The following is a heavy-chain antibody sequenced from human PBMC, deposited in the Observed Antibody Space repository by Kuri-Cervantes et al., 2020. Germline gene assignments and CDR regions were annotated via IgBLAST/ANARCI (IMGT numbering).Heavy chain of an antibody. J-gene: IGHJ4*02. V-gene: IGHV3-7*01. CDR2: IKQDGSEK. CDR3: ARDGEYSSSWGDYYFDY. CDR1: GITFSSYW. Sequence: GESLKISCAASGITFSSYWMSWVRQAPGKGLEWVANIKQDGSEKYYVDSVKGRFTISRDNAKNSLYLQMNSLRAEDTAVYYCARDGEYSSSWGDYYFDYWGQGTLVTVSS. D-gene: IGHD6-13*01.